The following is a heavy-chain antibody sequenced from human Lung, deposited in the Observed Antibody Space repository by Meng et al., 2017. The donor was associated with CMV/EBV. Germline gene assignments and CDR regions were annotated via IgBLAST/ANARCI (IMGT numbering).Heavy chain of an antibody. CDR3: VTETGYNYDN. Sequence: QLQLQESGPGQVQPSETLSLTCGVSGGSISSSSYYWGWIRQSPGKGLEWIGSIYFSGNTYYNPSLKSRVTMSVGTAQNKFSLTLRSVTAADTAVYYCVTETGYNYDNWGQGALVTVSS. CDR1: GGSISSSSYY. V-gene: IGHV4-39*07. D-gene: IGHD5-24*01. CDR2: IYFSGNT. J-gene: IGHJ4*02.